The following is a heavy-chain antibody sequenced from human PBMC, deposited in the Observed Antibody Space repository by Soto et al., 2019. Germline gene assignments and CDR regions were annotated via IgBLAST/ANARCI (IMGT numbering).Heavy chain of an antibody. J-gene: IGHJ3*02. V-gene: IGHV4-34*01. CDR3: ARVIRIYGSGMRAFDI. CDR2: INHSGST. CDR1: GGSFSGYY. D-gene: IGHD3-10*01. Sequence: SETLSLTCAVYGGSFSGYYWSWIRQPPGKGLEWIGEINHSGSTNYNPSLKSRVTISVDTSKNQFSLKLSSVTAADTAVYYCARVIRIYGSGMRAFDIWGQGTMVTVSS.